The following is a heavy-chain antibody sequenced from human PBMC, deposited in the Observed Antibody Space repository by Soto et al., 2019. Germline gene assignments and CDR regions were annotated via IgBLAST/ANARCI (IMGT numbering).Heavy chain of an antibody. CDR2: ISYDGSNK. J-gene: IGHJ4*02. CDR1: GFTFSSYG. V-gene: IGHV3-30*18. CDR3: AKDSSSRSFAY. D-gene: IGHD6-6*01. Sequence: VGSLRLSCAASGFTFSSYGMHWVRQAPGKGLEWVAVISYDGSNKYYADSVKGRFTISRDNSKNTLYLQMNSLRAEDTAVYYCAKDSSSRSFAYWGQGTLVTLSS.